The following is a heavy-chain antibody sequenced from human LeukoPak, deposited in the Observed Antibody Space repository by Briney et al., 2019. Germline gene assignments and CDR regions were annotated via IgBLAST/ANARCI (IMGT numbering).Heavy chain of an antibody. CDR3: AKSSTPTSCRNLDY. CDR1: GFTFSSYS. D-gene: IGHD1-14*01. Sequence: PGGSLRLSCAASGFTFSSYSMNWVRQAPGKGLEWVSVISRGGDDIYYAESVKGRFTISRDNSKNTLYLQMNSLRAEDTAVYYCAKSSTPTSCRNLDYWGQGTLAIVS. J-gene: IGHJ4*02. CDR2: ISRGGDDI. V-gene: IGHV3-23*01.